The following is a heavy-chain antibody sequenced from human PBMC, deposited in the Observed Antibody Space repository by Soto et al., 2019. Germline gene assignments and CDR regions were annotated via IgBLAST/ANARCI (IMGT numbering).Heavy chain of an antibody. J-gene: IGHJ6*02. CDR3: ARRNILTGYGMDV. Sequence: GEPMKVSCKGAGCSFTSYCISWVRQIPGKGLEWMGRIDPSDSYTNYSPSSQGHVTISADKSISTAYLQWSSLKASDTAMYYCARRNILTGYGMDVWGQGTTVTVSS. CDR2: IDPSDSYT. V-gene: IGHV5-10-1*01. D-gene: IGHD3-9*01. CDR1: GCSFTSYC.